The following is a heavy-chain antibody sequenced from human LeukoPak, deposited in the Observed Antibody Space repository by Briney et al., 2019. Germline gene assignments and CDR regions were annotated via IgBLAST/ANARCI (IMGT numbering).Heavy chain of an antibody. Sequence: SETLSLTCTVSGGSISSYYWSWIRQPAGKGLEWIGRIYTSGSTNYNPSLKSRVTMSVDTSKNQFSLKLSSVTAADTAVYYCARARFAYYDSSGYYQASAFDIWGQGTMVTVS. V-gene: IGHV4-4*07. CDR1: GGSISSYY. J-gene: IGHJ3*02. CDR2: IYTSGST. CDR3: ARARFAYYDSSGYYQASAFDI. D-gene: IGHD3-22*01.